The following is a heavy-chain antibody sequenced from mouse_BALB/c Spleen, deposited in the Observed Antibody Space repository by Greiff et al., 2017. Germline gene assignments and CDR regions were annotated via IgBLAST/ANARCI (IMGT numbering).Heavy chain of an antibody. J-gene: IGHJ4*01. CDR3: ATPLYYAMDY. CDR1: GFTFSSYA. V-gene: IGHV5-6-5*01. Sequence: EVKVVESGGGLVKPGGSLKLSCAASGFTFSSYAMSWVRQTPEKRLEWVASISSGGSTYYPDSVKGRFTISRDNARNILYLQMSSLRSEDTAMYYCATPLYYAMDYWGQGTSVTVSS. CDR2: ISSGGST.